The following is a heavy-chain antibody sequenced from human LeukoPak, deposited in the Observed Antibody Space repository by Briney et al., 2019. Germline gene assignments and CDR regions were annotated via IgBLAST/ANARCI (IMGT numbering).Heavy chain of an antibody. V-gene: IGHV4-59*01. J-gene: IGHJ3*01. CDR2: IYYSGST. D-gene: IGHD2-2*01. CDR1: GGSISSYY. CDR3: AKDRSCTGSSCNVGS. Sequence: PSETLSLTCTVPGGSISSYYWSWIRQPPGKGLEWVGYIYYSGSTNYNPSLKSRVTISVDTSKNQFSLKLSSVTAADTAVYYCAKDRSCTGSSCNVGSWGQGTMVTVSS.